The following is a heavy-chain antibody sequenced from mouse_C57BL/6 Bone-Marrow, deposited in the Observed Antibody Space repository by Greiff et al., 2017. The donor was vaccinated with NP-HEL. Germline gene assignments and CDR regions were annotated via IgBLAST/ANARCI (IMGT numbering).Heavy chain of an antibody. CDR3: TRLGPYYYGSTYYAMDY. D-gene: IGHD1-1*01. CDR1: GYTFTSYW. J-gene: IGHJ4*01. CDR2: IYPGNSDT. Sequence: EVQLQQSGTVLARPGASVKMSCKTSGYTFTSYWMHWVKQRPGQGLEWIGAIYPGNSDTSYNQKFKGKAKLTAVTSASTAYMELSSLTNEDSAVYYCTRLGPYYYGSTYYAMDYWGQGTSVTVSS. V-gene: IGHV1-5*01.